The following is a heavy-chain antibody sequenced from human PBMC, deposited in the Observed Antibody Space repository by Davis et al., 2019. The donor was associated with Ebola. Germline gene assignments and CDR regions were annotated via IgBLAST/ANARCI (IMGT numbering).Heavy chain of an antibody. D-gene: IGHD6-19*01. CDR3: AGAVPGGYWYFDL. CDR1: GFTFSTYS. Sequence: GESLKISCAASGFTFSTYSMNWVRQAPGKGLEWVSYISSSGTTIYYADSVKGRFTISRDNAKNSLYLQMNSLRDEDTAVYYCAGAVPGGYWYFDLWGRGTLVTVSS. V-gene: IGHV3-48*02. CDR2: ISSSGTTI. J-gene: IGHJ2*01.